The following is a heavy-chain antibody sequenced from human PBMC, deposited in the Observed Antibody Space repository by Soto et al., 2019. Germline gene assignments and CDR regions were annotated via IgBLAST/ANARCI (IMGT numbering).Heavy chain of an antibody. CDR2: IYHSGST. CDR3: VGSIGAFWFDP. CDR1: GGSISSGGYS. Sequence: PSETLSLTCAVSGGSISSGGYSWSWIRQPPGKGLEWIGYIYHSGSTYYNPSLKSRVTISVDRSKNQFSLKLSSVTAADTAVYYCVGSIGAFWFDPWAQGTLVTVSS. D-gene: IGHD5-12*01. J-gene: IGHJ5*02. V-gene: IGHV4-30-2*01.